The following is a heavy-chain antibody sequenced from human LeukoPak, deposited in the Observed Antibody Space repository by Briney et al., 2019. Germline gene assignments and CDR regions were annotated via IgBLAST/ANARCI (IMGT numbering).Heavy chain of an antibody. D-gene: IGHD6-13*01. V-gene: IGHV6-1*01. CDR1: GDSVSNNRGA. CDR2: IYYRSKWYN. J-gene: IGHJ4*02. CDR3: ARGEAAGSPFDS. Sequence: SQTLSLTCAISGDSVSNNRGAWNWIRQSPSRGLQWLGRIYYRSKWYNDYAVSVKSRITISPDTSKNQVSLQLSSVTPEDTAVYYCARGEAAGSPFDSWGQGTLVTVSS.